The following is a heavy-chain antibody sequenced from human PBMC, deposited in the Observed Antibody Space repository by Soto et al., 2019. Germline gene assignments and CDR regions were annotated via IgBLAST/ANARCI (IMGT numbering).Heavy chain of an antibody. CDR2: INHSGST. V-gene: IGHV4-34*01. CDR1: GGSFSGYY. D-gene: IGHD3-3*01. Sequence: LSLTCAVYGGSFSGYYWSWIRQPPGKGLEWIGEINHSGSTNYNPSLKSRVTISVDTSKNQFSLKLSSVTAADTAVYYCARGRNYDFWSGYPYYYYGMDVWGQGTTVTVSS. CDR3: ARGRNYDFWSGYPYYYYGMDV. J-gene: IGHJ6*02.